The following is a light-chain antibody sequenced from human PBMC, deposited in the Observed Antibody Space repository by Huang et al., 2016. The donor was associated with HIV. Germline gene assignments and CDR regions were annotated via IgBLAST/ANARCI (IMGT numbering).Light chain of an antibody. J-gene: IGKJ4*01. CDR1: QSVGSY. Sequence: VLTQSPATLSWYPGERVTLSCRASQSVGSYIAWYQQRPGQSPRLLIYEVSKRATGTPGRCSGSGSGTDFTLTISSLESEDFAVYYCQQRSSGVSFGGGTKVQVK. CDR2: EVS. CDR3: QQRSSGVS. V-gene: IGKV3-11*01.